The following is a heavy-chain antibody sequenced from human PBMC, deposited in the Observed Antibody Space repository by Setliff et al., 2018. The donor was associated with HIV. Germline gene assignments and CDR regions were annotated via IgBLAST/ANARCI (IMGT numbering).Heavy chain of an antibody. CDR2: IVPLVDVK. Sequence: SVKVSCKASGGTFLNSAINWVRQAPGQGLQWVGGIVPLVDVKQSAQPFLGRVTLTVDDSMTTAYMELTSLTSDDTAVYFRARSPLDYDGSDYYYRYFDLWGVGTLVTVSS. CDR3: ARSPLDYDGSDYYYRYFDL. CDR1: GGTFLNSA. J-gene: IGHJ4*02. D-gene: IGHD3-22*01. V-gene: IGHV1-69*10.